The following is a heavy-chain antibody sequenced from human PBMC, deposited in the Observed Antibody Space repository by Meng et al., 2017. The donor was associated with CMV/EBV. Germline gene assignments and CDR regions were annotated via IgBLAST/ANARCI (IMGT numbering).Heavy chain of an antibody. Sequence: SVKVSCKASGGTFSSYAISWVRQAPGQGLEWMGGIIPIFGTANYAQKFQGRVTIITDESTSTAYMELSSLRSEDTAVYYCARSGPQYSYSNRPGYYYYYGMDVWGQGTTVTVSS. CDR1: GGTFSSYA. J-gene: IGHJ6*02. CDR3: ARSGPQYSYSNRPGYYYYYGMDV. D-gene: IGHD4-11*01. CDR2: IIPIFGTA. V-gene: IGHV1-69*05.